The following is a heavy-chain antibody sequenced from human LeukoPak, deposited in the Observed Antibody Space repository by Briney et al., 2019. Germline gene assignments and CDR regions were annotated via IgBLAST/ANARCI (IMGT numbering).Heavy chain of an antibody. J-gene: IGHJ6*02. CDR2: ISAYNGNT. Sequence: ASVKVSCKASGYTFTSYGISWVRQAPGQGLEWMGWISAYNGNTNYAQKFQGRVTITADESTSTAYMELSSLRSEDTAVYYCASSTYYYDSRPYYGMDVWGQGTTVTVSS. CDR3: ASSTYYYDSRPYYGMDV. V-gene: IGHV1-18*01. D-gene: IGHD3-22*01. CDR1: GYTFTSYG.